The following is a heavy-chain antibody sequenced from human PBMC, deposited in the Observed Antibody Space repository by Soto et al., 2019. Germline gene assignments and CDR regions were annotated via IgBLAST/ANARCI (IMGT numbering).Heavy chain of an antibody. J-gene: IGHJ4*02. CDR1: GFTFSSYD. CDR3: AISAAALRGLYY. Sequence: GGSLRLSCAASGFTFSSYDMHWARQATGKGLEWVSAIGTAGDTYYPGSVKGRFTISRENAKNSLYLQMNSLRAGDTAVYYCAISAAALRGLYYWGQGTLVTVSS. V-gene: IGHV3-13*01. CDR2: IGTAGDT. D-gene: IGHD6-13*01.